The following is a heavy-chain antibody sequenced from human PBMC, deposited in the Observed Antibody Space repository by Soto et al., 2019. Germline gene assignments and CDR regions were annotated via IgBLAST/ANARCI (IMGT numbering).Heavy chain of an antibody. V-gene: IGHV4-4*02. J-gene: IGHJ6*03. CDR2: IYHSGST. CDR1: SGSISSSNW. Sequence: PSETLSLTCAVSSGSISSSNWWSWVRQPPGKGLEWIGEIYHSGSTNYNPSLKSRVTISVDKSKNQFSLKLSSVTAADTAVYYCARGPPLIFDYYYYMDVWGKGTTVTVSS. CDR3: ARGPPLIFDYYYYMDV. D-gene: IGHD3-16*01.